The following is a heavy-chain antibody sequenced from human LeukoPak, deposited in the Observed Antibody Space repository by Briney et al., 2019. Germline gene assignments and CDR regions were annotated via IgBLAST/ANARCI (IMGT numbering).Heavy chain of an antibody. J-gene: IGHJ4*02. V-gene: IGHV3-21*01. CDR3: AREIMVDY. D-gene: IGHD2-8*01. CDR2: ISSSSSFI. Sequence: PGGSLRLSCAASGFTFSSYTMNWVRQAPGRGLEWVSSISSSSSFIYYVDSARGRFTISRDNAKNSLYLQMNSLRAEDTAVYYCAREIMVDYWGQGTLVTVSS. CDR1: GFTFSSYT.